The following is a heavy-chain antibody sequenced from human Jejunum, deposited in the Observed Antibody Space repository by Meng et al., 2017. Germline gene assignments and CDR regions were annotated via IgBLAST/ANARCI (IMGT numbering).Heavy chain of an antibody. D-gene: IGHD3-16*01. CDR3: ARGVGDIRFGFDY. CDR1: GDSISSTGW. V-gene: IGHV4-4*02. CDR2: IYHSGRS. Sequence: GPGLVELYGTLSPPCEVPGDSISSTGWWDWLRQPPGKGLEWIGEIYHSGRSNFIPSLKSRVSISLDESKNQFSLTLNSVTAADTAVYYCARGVGDIRFGFDYWGQGILVTVSS. J-gene: IGHJ4*02.